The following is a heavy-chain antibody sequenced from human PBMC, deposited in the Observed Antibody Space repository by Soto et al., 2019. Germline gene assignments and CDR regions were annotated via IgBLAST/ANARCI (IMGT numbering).Heavy chain of an antibody. CDR3: ARDADSSGYYYPFDC. Sequence: PSETLSLTCGVSGYSISSGYYWGWIRQPPGKGLEWIASIHHSGSTYYSPSLKSRVTISIDTSKNQFSLKLSSVTAADTAVYYCARDADSSGYYYPFDCWGQGTLVTVSS. CDR2: IHHSGST. V-gene: IGHV4-38-2*02. CDR1: GYSISSGYY. J-gene: IGHJ4*02. D-gene: IGHD3-22*01.